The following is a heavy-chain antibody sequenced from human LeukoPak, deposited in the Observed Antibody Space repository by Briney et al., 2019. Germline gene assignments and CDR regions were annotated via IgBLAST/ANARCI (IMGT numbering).Heavy chain of an antibody. Sequence: SETLSLTCTVSGGSISGYYWSCIRQPPGKGLEWIGYIYNSGSTTYNPSLKSRVTISVDTSKNQFSLRLRSVTAADTAVYYCARDGLEGSILWGQGTLVTVSS. CDR1: GGSISGYY. J-gene: IGHJ4*02. CDR2: IYNSGST. CDR3: ARDGLEGSIL. D-gene: IGHD5-24*01. V-gene: IGHV4-59*01.